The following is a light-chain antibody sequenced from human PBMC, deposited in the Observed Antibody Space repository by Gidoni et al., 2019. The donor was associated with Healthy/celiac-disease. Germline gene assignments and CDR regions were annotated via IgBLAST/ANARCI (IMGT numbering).Light chain of an antibody. CDR2: AAS. CDR3: QQSYSTPWT. CDR1: QSISSY. J-gene: IGKJ1*01. Sequence: DIQMTQSPSSLSASVGNRVTLTGRASQSISSYLNLYQQKPGKAPKLLIYAASSLQSGVPSRFSGIGSGTDFTLTISSLQPEDFATYYCQQSYSTPWTFGQGTKVEIK. V-gene: IGKV1-39*01.